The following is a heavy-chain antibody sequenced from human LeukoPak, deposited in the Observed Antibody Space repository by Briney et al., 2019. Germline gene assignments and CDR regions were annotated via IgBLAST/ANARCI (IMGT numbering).Heavy chain of an antibody. Sequence: KPGRSLRLSCAASGFTFSSYAMSWVRQAPGRGLEWVGRFKSKVAGGTTDYAAPVAGRFTISRDDSKNMLYLQMNRLKTEDTGVYYCTRGAPQADVFDIWGQGTMVTVSS. J-gene: IGHJ3*02. CDR2: FKSKVAGGTT. CDR3: TRGAPQADVFDI. CDR1: GFTFSSYA. V-gene: IGHV3-15*01. D-gene: IGHD1-26*01.